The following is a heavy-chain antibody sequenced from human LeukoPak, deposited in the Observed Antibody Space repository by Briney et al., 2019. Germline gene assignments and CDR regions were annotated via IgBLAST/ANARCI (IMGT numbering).Heavy chain of an antibody. D-gene: IGHD4-23*01. V-gene: IGHV4-39*07. J-gene: IGHJ3*02. CDR2: IYYSGST. CDR3: ARNYGGNTMKAFDI. CDR1: GGSISSSSSY. Sequence: SETQSLTCTVSGGSISSSSSYWAWIRQPPGKGLEWIGSIYYSGSTYFNPSLKSRVTISIDTSKNQFSLKLSSVTAADTAVYYCARNYGGNTMKAFDIWGLGTMATVSS.